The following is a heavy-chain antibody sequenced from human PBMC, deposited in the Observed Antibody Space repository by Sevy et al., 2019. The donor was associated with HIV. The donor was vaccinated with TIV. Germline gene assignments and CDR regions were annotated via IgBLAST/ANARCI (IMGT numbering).Heavy chain of an antibody. D-gene: IGHD3-22*01. CDR2: IYSGDST. J-gene: IGHJ3*02. CDR1: GFSVSNSY. Sequence: GGSLRLSCAASGFSVSNSYMSWVRQAPGKGLQWVSVIYSGDSTYYTDSVKGRFTISRENSKNTLYLQMNSLRAEYTAVYYCARLSVYYYDSSGYYTTGHAFDIWGQGTMVTVSS. V-gene: IGHV3-53*01. CDR3: ARLSVYYYDSSGYYTTGHAFDI.